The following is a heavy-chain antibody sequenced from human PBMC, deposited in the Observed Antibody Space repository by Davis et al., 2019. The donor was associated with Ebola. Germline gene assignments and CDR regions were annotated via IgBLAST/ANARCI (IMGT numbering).Heavy chain of an antibody. CDR3: ARDEDV. Sequence: ASVKVSCKTSGYIFTRYSIHWVRQAPGEGLEWVGWINGGNGDTKCSQKFQGRVTFTRDASASTAYMELSSLRSEDTAMYYCARDEDVWGQGTTVTVSS. CDR1: GYIFTRYS. J-gene: IGHJ6*02. V-gene: IGHV1-3*01. CDR2: INGGNGDT.